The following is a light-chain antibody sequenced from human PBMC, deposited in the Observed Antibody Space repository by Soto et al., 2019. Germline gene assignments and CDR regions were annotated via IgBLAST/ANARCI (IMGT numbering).Light chain of an antibody. Sequence: QSVLTQPASMSGPPGQSITISCSGTTYGFETYNQVSWYQQHPGKAPKILIYEGSKRPSGVSNCFSGSKSGNTASLTISGLQAEDEADYFCSSYVGDSAYAFGTGTKVTVL. CDR2: EGS. CDR1: TYGFETYNQ. J-gene: IGLJ1*01. CDR3: SSYVGDSAYA. V-gene: IGLV2-23*01.